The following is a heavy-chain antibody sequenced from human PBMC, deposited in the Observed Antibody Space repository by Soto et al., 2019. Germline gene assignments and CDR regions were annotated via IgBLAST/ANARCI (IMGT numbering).Heavy chain of an antibody. J-gene: IGHJ4*02. CDR1: GYSFTTYW. V-gene: IGHV5-10-1*01. D-gene: IGHD6-19*01. Sequence: GESLKISCKGSGYSFTTYWISWVRQMPGRGLEWMVRIDPSDSYTNYSPSFQGHVTISADKSISTAYLQWSSLKASDTAMYYCARLDYSTGRFLHYWGQGTLVTVSS. CDR3: ARLDYSTGRFLHY. CDR2: IDPSDSYT.